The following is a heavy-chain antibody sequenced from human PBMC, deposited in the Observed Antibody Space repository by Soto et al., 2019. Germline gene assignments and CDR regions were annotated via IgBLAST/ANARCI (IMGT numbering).Heavy chain of an antibody. CDR1: GGTFSSYA. Sequence: QVQLVQSGAEVKKPGSSVKVSCKASGGTFSSYAISWVRQAPGQGLEWMGGIIPIFGTANYAQKFQGRVTITADESTRTAYMELSSLRSEDTAVYYCARDYPPGYDMIYYGMDVWGQGTTVTVSS. J-gene: IGHJ6*02. CDR3: ARDYPPGYDMIYYGMDV. CDR2: IIPIFGTA. D-gene: IGHD3-3*01. V-gene: IGHV1-69*01.